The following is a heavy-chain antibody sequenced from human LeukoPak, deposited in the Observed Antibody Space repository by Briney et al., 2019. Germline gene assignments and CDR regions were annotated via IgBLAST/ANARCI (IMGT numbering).Heavy chain of an antibody. D-gene: IGHD2-2*01. Sequence: GGSLRLSCAVSGLTFINAWMSWVRQAPGKGLEWVGRIKSETDGGTTDYAAPVKGRFSISRDDSKNTLYLQMNSLKTEDTAVYYCTTAPLGYCSSDGCFHYFDYWGQGTLVTVSS. CDR1: GLTFINAW. J-gene: IGHJ4*02. CDR2: IKSETDGGTT. V-gene: IGHV3-15*01. CDR3: TTAPLGYCSSDGCFHYFDY.